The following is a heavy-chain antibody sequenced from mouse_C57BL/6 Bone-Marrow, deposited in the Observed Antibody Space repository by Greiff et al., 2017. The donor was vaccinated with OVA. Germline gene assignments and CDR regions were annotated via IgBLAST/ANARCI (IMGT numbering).Heavy chain of an antibody. CDR1: GFTFSSYA. V-gene: IGHV5-4*01. CDR2: ISDGGSYT. J-gene: IGHJ3*01. CDR3: AREGDGYYGGFAY. Sequence: EVKVVESGGGLVKPGGSLKLSCAASGFTFSSYAMSWVRQTPEKRLEWVATISDGGSYTYYPDNVKGRFTISRDNAKNNLYLQMSHLKSEDTAMYYCAREGDGYYGGFAYWGQGTLVTVSA. D-gene: IGHD2-3*01.